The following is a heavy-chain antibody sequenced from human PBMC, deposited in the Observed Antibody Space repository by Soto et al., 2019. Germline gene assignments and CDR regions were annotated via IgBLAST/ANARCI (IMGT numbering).Heavy chain of an antibody. J-gene: IGHJ4*02. CDR1: GFTFSSYW. CDR2: INSDGSST. Sequence: PGGSLRLSCAASGFTFSSYWMHWVRQAPGKGLVWVSRINSDGSSTSYADSVKGRFTISRDNAKNTLYLQMNSLRAEDTAVYYCERDCISTSCYSFDCWGQGTLVTVPS. V-gene: IGHV3-74*01. CDR3: ERDCISTSCYSFDC. D-gene: IGHD2-2*01.